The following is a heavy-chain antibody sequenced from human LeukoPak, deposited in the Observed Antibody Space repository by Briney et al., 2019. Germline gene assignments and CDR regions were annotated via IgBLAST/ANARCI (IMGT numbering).Heavy chain of an antibody. Sequence: GGSLRLSCAASGFTFSSYSMNWVRQAPGKGLEWVSYISSSSTTIYYADSVKGRFTISRDNAKNSLYLQMNSLRAEDSAVYYCAKGDSSILFDYWGQGTLVTVSS. CDR3: AKGDSSILFDY. J-gene: IGHJ4*02. D-gene: IGHD6-13*01. V-gene: IGHV3-48*01. CDR1: GFTFSSYS. CDR2: ISSSSTTI.